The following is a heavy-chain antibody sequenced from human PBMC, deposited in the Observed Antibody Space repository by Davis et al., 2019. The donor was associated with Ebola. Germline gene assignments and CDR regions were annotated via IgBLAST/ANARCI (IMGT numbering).Heavy chain of an antibody. CDR1: GGSFSGHY. CDR3: ARVYTGGYYSFDY. Sequence: MPSDTLSLTCAANGGSFSGHYWSWIRQPPGRGLEWIGEINQRGATDYNPSPKRRVTISLDTSKTHLSLKLNSVRAADTAVYYCARVYTGGYYSFDYWGQGTPVTVSS. CDR2: INQRGAT. J-gene: IGHJ4*02. D-gene: IGHD3-3*01. V-gene: IGHV4-34*01.